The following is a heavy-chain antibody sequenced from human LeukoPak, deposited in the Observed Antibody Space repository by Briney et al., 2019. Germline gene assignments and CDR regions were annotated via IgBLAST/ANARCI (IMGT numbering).Heavy chain of an antibody. CDR2: IKEDGTET. J-gene: IGHJ3*02. V-gene: IGHV3-7*03. Sequence: GGSLRLSCAASGFIFSSNWMSWVRLAPGKGLEWVANIKEDGTETYYVDSVKGRFTISRDNSKNTLYLQMNSLRAEDTAVYYCAKDLEGNYYENYDAFDIWGQGTMVTVSS. CDR3: AKDLEGNYYENYDAFDI. CDR1: GFIFSSNW. D-gene: IGHD1-26*01.